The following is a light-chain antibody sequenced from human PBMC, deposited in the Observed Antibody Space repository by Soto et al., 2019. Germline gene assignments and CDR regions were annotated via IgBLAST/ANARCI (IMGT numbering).Light chain of an antibody. CDR3: QQYNNCPPT. CDR1: QSVSSN. Sequence: EIVMTQSPATLSVSPGERATLSCRASQSVSSNVAWYQQKPGQAPRLLIYGASTTATGIPARFSGSGSGTAFTLTISSLQSEDFAVYYCQQYNNCPPTFGGGTKVEIK. J-gene: IGKJ4*01. V-gene: IGKV3-15*01. CDR2: GAS.